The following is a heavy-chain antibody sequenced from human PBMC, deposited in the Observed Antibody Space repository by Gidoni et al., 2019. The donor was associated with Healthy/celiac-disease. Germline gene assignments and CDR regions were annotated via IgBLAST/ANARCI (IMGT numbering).Heavy chain of an antibody. Sequence: QVQLQESGPGLVKPSETLSLTCTVSGGSISIYYWSWIRQPPGKGLEWIGYIYYIGSTNYNPSLKSRVTISVDTSKNQFSLKLSSVTAADTAVYYCARASGSGWYAGYWGQGTLVTVSS. CDR2: IYYIGST. J-gene: IGHJ4*02. D-gene: IGHD6-19*01. CDR1: GGSISIYY. CDR3: ARASGSGWYAGY. V-gene: IGHV4-59*01.